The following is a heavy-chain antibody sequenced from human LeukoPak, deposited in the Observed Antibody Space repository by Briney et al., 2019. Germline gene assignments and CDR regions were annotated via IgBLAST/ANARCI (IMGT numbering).Heavy chain of an antibody. CDR3: TRDCSGSSCFEEMDY. V-gene: IGHV3-49*04. CDR1: GFTFGDYA. J-gene: IGHJ4*02. Sequence: GRSLRLSCKLSGFTFGDYAMSWVRQAPGKGLEWVGFIRSKAFGATTDYAASVKGRFTVSRDDSKGIAYLQMNSLKTEDTAIYYCTRDCSGSSCFEEMDYWGQGTLVTVSS. D-gene: IGHD2-15*01. CDR2: IRSKAFGATT.